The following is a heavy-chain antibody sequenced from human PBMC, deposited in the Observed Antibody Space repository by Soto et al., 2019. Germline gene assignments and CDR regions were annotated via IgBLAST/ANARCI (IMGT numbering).Heavy chain of an antibody. CDR1: GFTFSSYG. CDR2: IWYDGSNK. CDR3: AREQMVRGDPGGLT. D-gene: IGHD3-10*01. Sequence: GGSLRLSCAASGFTFSSYGMHWVRQAPGKGLEWVAVIWYDGSNKYYADSVKGRFTISRDNSKNTLYLQMNSLRAEDTAVYYCAREQMVRGDPGGLTWGQGTLVTVSS. V-gene: IGHV3-33*01. J-gene: IGHJ5*02.